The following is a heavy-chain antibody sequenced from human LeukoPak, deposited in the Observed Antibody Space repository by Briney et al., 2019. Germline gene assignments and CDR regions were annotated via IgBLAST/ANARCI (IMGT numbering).Heavy chain of an antibody. CDR1: GFTFSSYS. V-gene: IGHV3-21*01. CDR2: IISSSSYI. CDR3: ARSPGQEWTTVTGLGY. J-gene: IGHJ4*02. D-gene: IGHD4-17*01. Sequence: PGGSLRLSCAASGFTFSSYSMNWFRQAPGKGLEWVSSIISSSSYIYYADSVKGRFTISRDNAKNSLYLQMNSLRAEDTAVYYCARSPGQEWTTVTGLGYWGQGTLVTVSS.